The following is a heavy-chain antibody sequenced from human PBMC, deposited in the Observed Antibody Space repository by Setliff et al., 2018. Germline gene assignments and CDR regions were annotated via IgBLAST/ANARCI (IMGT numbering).Heavy chain of an antibody. D-gene: IGHD2-15*01. CDR3: VRPGGTTVVARHFDY. J-gene: IGHJ4*01. CDR2: ISYSGTP. V-gene: IGHV4-39*01. CDR1: DDSFTSSRYY. Sequence: PSETLSLTCTVSDDSFTSSRYYWGWIRQAPGSELEWIGSISYSGTPYYNASVESRVTISIDTSRNQFSLELRSVTVADTATYYCVRPGGTTVVARHFDYWGPGILVTVSS.